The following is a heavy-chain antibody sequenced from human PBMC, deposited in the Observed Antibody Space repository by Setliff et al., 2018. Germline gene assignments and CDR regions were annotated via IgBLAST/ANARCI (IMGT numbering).Heavy chain of an antibody. CDR3: ARVALVVVIRNAFDI. J-gene: IGHJ3*02. CDR2: IYYSGST. Sequence: LSLTCTVSGGSISSGGYYWSWIRQHPGKGLEWIGYIYYSGSTYYNPSLRSRVTISVDTSKNQFSLKLSSVTAADTAVYYCARVALVVVIRNAFDIWGQGTMVTVSS. CDR1: GGSISSGGYY. D-gene: IGHD2-21*01. V-gene: IGHV4-31*03.